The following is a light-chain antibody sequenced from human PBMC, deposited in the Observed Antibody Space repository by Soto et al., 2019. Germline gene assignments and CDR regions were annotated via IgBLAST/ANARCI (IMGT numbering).Light chain of an antibody. CDR3: SSYAGINTDVI. Sequence: QSALTQPPSASGSPGQSVTISCTGTSSDVGGYVYVFWYQQYPGKAPKLMIFEVNKRASGVPDRFSGSKSGNTASLTVSGLQAEDEADYYCSSYAGINTDVIFGGGTKVTVL. CDR1: SSDVGGYVY. J-gene: IGLJ2*01. V-gene: IGLV2-8*01. CDR2: EVN.